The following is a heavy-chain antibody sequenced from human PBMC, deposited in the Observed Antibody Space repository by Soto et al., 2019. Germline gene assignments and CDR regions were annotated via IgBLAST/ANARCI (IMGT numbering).Heavy chain of an antibody. CDR1: GGSITSYY. CDR2: IHHNGNT. D-gene: IGHD1-1*01. J-gene: IGHJ2*01. CDR3: ASPAMTTNNWFFDL. V-gene: IGHV4-4*08. Sequence: QVQLQESGPGLVKPSETLSLTCTVSGGSITSYYWSWIRQPPGKGLEWIGYIHHNGNTNYKPSLKSRVTMSVDTSKNQLSMRLNSVTAADTAVYYCASPAMTTNNWFFDLWGRGTLVTVSS.